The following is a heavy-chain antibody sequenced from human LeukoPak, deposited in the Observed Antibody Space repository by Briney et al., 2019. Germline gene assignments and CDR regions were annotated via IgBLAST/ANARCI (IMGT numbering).Heavy chain of an antibody. D-gene: IGHD3-10*01. CDR2: ISWNSGSI. CDR1: GFSFDDYA. Sequence: GGSLRLSCAASGFSFDDYAMHWVRQAPGKGLEWVSGISWNSGSIGYADSVKGRFTISRDNAKNSLYLQMNSLRVEDTALYYCAKDAAPILWFGKTWFDPWGQGTLVTVSS. CDR3: AKDAAPILWFGKTWFDP. V-gene: IGHV3-9*01. J-gene: IGHJ5*02.